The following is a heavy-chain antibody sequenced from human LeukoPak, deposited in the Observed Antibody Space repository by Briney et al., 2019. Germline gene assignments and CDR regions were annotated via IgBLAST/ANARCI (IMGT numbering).Heavy chain of an antibody. CDR1: GFAFNFYA. CDR3: ARERY. CDR2: VNANGINT. Sequence: PGGSLRLSCAASGFAFNFYAMTWIRQAPGKGLQWLSTVNANGINTYYADSVRGRFTISRDNSKNTLYLQMNSLRAEDTAVYYCARERYWGQGTLVTVSS. V-gene: IGHV3-23*01. J-gene: IGHJ4*02.